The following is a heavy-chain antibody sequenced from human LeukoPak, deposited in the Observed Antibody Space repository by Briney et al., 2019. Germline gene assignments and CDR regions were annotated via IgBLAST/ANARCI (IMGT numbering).Heavy chain of an antibody. J-gene: IGHJ4*02. V-gene: IGHV4-59*11. CDR1: GGSISSHY. CDR3: ARGSTRPDD. CDR2: GYYSGST. Sequence: SETLSLTCIVSGGSISSHYWSWIRQPPGKGLEWIGYGYYSGSTDYNPSLKSRVTISVDTSKNQFSLKLSSVTVADTAVYYCARGSTRPDDWGQGTLVTVSS. D-gene: IGHD2/OR15-2a*01.